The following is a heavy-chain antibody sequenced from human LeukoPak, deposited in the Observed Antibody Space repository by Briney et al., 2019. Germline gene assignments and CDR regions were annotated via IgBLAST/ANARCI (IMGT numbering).Heavy chain of an antibody. CDR2: ISDTSSTI. CDR1: GFTFSNYN. Sequence: GGSLRLSCAVSGFTFSNYNTNWVRQAPGKGLEWISYISDTSSTIYYADSVKGRFTISRDNAKNSLYLQMNSLRAEDTAVYYCAREEVTNYYYYMDVWGKGTTVTISS. V-gene: IGHV3-48*01. CDR3: AREEVTNYYYYMDV. D-gene: IGHD4-17*01. J-gene: IGHJ6*03.